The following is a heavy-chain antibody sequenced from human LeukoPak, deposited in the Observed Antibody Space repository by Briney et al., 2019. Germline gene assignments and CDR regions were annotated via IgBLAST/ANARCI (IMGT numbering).Heavy chain of an antibody. D-gene: IGHD1-7*01. CDR1: GFTFSSYS. J-gene: IGHJ4*02. CDR3: ARGWNYAFRFDY. V-gene: IGHV3-7*01. Sequence: GGSLRLSCAASGFTFSSYSMNWVRQAPGKGLEWVAHIKQDGSEKYYVDSIKGRFTISRDNAKNLVYLQMNSLRAEDTAVYYCARGWNYAFRFDYWGQGTLVTVSS. CDR2: IKQDGSEK.